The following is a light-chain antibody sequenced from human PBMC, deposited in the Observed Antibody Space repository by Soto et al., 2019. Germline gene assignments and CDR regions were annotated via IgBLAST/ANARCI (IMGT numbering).Light chain of an antibody. Sequence: QSVLTQPASVSGSPGQSITISCTGTSSDVGGYNYVSWYQQHPGKAPKLMIYEVSNRPSGVSNRFPGSKSGNTASLTISGLQAEDEADYYCSSYTSSSTLVFRTGTKVTVL. J-gene: IGLJ1*01. V-gene: IGLV2-14*01. CDR1: SSDVGGYNY. CDR2: EVS. CDR3: SSYTSSSTLV.